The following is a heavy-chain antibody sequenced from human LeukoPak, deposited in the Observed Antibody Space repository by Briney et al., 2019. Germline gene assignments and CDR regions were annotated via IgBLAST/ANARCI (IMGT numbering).Heavy chain of an antibody. D-gene: IGHD4-17*01. J-gene: IGHJ4*02. CDR1: GGSISSGDYY. CDR3: ARVSFLNGRGDYPDY. CDR2: IYNSGGT. V-gene: IGHV4-30-4*01. Sequence: SETLSLTCTVSGGSISSGDYYWSWIHQPPGKGLEWIGYIYNSGGTSYNPSLKSRVTISADTSKKQLSLKLSFVTAADTAVYYCARVSFLNGRGDYPDYWGQGTLVTVSS.